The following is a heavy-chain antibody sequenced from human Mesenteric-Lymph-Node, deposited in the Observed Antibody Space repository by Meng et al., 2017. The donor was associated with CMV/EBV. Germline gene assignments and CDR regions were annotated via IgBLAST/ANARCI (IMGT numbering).Heavy chain of an antibody. Sequence: CTVSGGSISSSNWWSWVRQPPGKGLGWIGEIYHSRSTSYSPSLKSRVTISVDKSKNQFSLKLSSVTAADTAVYYCARVVFGATTRFDYWGQGTLVTVSS. J-gene: IGHJ4*02. CDR3: ARVVFGATTRFDY. CDR1: GGSISSSNW. D-gene: IGHD3-10*02. V-gene: IGHV4-4*02. CDR2: IYHSRST.